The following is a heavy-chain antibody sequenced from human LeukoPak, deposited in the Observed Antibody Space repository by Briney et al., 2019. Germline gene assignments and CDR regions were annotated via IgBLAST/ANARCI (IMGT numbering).Heavy chain of an antibody. CDR1: GYTFTGYY. CDR3: ARIPVGTYYYDSSGYYYFDY. D-gene: IGHD3-22*01. Sequence: GASVKVSCKASGYTFTGYYMHWVRQAPGQGLKWMGWINPNSGGTNYAQKFQGRVTMTRDASISTAYMELSRLRSDDTAVYYCARIPVGTYYYDSSGYYYFDYWGQGTLVTVSS. V-gene: IGHV1-2*02. CDR2: INPNSGGT. J-gene: IGHJ4*02.